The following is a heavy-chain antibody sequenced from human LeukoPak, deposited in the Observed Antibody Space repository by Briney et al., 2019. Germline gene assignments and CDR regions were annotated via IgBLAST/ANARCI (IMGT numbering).Heavy chain of an antibody. V-gene: IGHV4-39*07. CDR2: IYYSGST. D-gene: IGHD3-3*01. CDR1: GGSISSSSYY. CDR3: ARGGDSEWSGFDY. J-gene: IGHJ4*02. Sequence: SETLSLTCTVSGGSISSSSYYWGWIRQPPGKGLEWIGSIYYSGSTYYNPSLKSRVTISVDTSKNQFSLKLSSVTAADTAVYYCARGGDSEWSGFDYWGQGTLVTVSS.